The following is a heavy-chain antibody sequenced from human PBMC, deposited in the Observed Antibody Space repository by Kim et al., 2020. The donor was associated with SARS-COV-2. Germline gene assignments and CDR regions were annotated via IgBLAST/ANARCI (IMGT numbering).Heavy chain of an antibody. V-gene: IGHV4-4*02. CDR1: GGSISSSNW. CDR3: ARDSSYYYYYYMDV. CDR2: IYHSGST. J-gene: IGHJ6*03. Sequence: SETLSLTCAVSGGSISSSNWWSWVRQPPGKGLEWIGEIYHSGSTNYNPSLKSRVTISVDKSKNQFSLKLSSVTAADTAVYYCARDSSYYYYYYMDVWGKGTTVTVSS.